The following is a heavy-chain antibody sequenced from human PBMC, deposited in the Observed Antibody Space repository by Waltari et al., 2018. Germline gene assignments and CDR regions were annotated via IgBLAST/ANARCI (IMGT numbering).Heavy chain of an antibody. CDR2: IYSGGST. V-gene: IGHV3-23*03. CDR3: AKRNSYYDSSGYYSDAFDI. J-gene: IGHJ3*02. CDR1: GFTFSGYA. D-gene: IGHD3-22*01. Sequence: EVQLLESGGGLVQPGGSLRLSCAASGFTFSGYAMSWVRQAPGKGLEWVSVIYSGGSTYYADSVKGRFTISRDNSKNTLYLQMNSLRAEDTAVYYCAKRNSYYDSSGYYSDAFDIWGQGTMVTVSS.